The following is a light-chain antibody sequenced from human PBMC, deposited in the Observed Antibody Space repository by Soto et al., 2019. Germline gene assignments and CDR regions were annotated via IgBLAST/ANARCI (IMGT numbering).Light chain of an antibody. V-gene: IGLV2-14*01. CDR2: EVS. J-gene: IGLJ2*01. CDR3: SSYRTGSRV. CDR1: NNDVGAYTY. Sequence: QSALTQPASVSGSLGQSITISCTGTNNDVGAYTYVSWYQQHPGKAPRLIIYEVSERPSGVSNRFSGSKSGNTASLVISGLQAEDEADYYCSSYRTGSRVFGGGTKLTVL.